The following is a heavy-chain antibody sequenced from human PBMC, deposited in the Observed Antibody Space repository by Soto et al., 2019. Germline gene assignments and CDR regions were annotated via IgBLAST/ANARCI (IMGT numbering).Heavy chain of an antibody. Sequence: PGGSLRLSCAASGFTFSSYAMHWVRQAPGKGLEWVAVISYDGSNKYYADSVKGRFTISRDNSKNTLYLQMNSLRAEDTAVYYCARDRAVGDYDFWSGPRGLSYWGQGTLVTVSS. CDR3: ARDRAVGDYDFWSGPRGLSY. V-gene: IGHV3-30-3*01. CDR1: GFTFSSYA. D-gene: IGHD3-3*01. J-gene: IGHJ4*02. CDR2: ISYDGSNK.